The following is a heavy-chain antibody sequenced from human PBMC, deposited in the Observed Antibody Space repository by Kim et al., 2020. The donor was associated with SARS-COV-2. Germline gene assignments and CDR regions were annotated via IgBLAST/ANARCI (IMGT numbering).Heavy chain of an antibody. CDR2: IYSGGST. V-gene: IGHV3-53*04. Sequence: GGSLRLSCAASGFTVSSNYMSWVRQAPGKGLEWVSVIYSGGSTYYADSVKGRFTISRHNSKNTLYLQMNSLRAEDTAVYYCASNSGSYGGYYFDYWGQGTLVTVSS. D-gene: IGHD1-26*01. J-gene: IGHJ4*02. CDR3: ASNSGSYGGYYFDY. CDR1: GFTVSSNY.